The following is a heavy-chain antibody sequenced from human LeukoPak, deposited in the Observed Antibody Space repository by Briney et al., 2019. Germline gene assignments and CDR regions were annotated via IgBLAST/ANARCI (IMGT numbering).Heavy chain of an antibody. CDR1: GFTFGSYA. J-gene: IGHJ4*02. Sequence: GGSLRLSCAASGFTFGSYAMSWVRQAPGKGLEWVSAISGSGGSTYYADSVKGRFTISRDNSKNTLYLQMNSLRAEDTAVYYCAKVPDYDFWSGYHFDYWGQGTLATVSS. V-gene: IGHV3-23*01. CDR3: AKVPDYDFWSGYHFDY. CDR2: ISGSGGST. D-gene: IGHD3-3*01.